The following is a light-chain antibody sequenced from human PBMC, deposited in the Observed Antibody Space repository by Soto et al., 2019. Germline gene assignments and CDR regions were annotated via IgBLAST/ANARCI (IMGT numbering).Light chain of an antibody. Sequence: AIQMTQSPSSLSASVGDTVTITCRASQGIRADLGWYQQKPGKAPKLLIYAASTLQSGVPSRFSGSGSGIDFTLTISSLQPEDFATYYCLQDYNYPFTFGPGTKVDVK. CDR3: LQDYNYPFT. J-gene: IGKJ3*01. CDR1: QGIRAD. CDR2: AAS. V-gene: IGKV1-6*01.